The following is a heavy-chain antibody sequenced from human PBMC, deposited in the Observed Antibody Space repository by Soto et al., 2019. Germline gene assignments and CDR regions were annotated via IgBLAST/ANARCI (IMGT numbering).Heavy chain of an antibody. Sequence: GGSLRLSCAASGFTFSSYAMHWVRQAPGKGLEWVAVISYDGSNKYYADSVKGRFTISRDNSKNTLYLQMNSLRAEDTAVYYCARDFMADIVVVPAATRGMDVWGQGTTVTVSS. CDR1: GFTFSSYA. CDR3: ARDFMADIVVVPAATRGMDV. J-gene: IGHJ6*02. V-gene: IGHV3-30-3*01. D-gene: IGHD2-2*01. CDR2: ISYDGSNK.